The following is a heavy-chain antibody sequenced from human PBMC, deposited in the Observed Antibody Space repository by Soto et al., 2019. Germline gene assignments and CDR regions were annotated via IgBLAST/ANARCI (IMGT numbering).Heavy chain of an antibody. D-gene: IGHD3-22*01. Sequence: GASVKVSCKASGYTFTGYYMHWVRQAPGQGLEWMGWINPNSGGTNYAQKFQGRVTMTRDTSISTAYMELSRLRSDDTAVYYCARASLYDSSDYYYYYRSELDYWGQGTLVTVSS. J-gene: IGHJ4*02. V-gene: IGHV1-2*02. CDR1: GYTFTGYY. CDR3: ARASLYDSSDYYYYYRSELDY. CDR2: INPNSGGT.